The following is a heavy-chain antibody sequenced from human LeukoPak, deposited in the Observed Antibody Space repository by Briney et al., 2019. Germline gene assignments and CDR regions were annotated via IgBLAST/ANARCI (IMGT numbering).Heavy chain of an antibody. J-gene: IGHJ4*02. CDR2: INHSGST. D-gene: IGHD6-13*01. Sequence: PSETLSLTCAVCGGSFSGYYWSWIRQPPGKGLEWIGEINHSGSTNYNPSLKSRVTISVDTSKNQFSLKLSSVTAADTAVYYCARGLGYSSSKRLDYWGQGTLVTVSS. CDR1: GGSFSGYY. V-gene: IGHV4-34*01. CDR3: ARGLGYSSSKRLDY.